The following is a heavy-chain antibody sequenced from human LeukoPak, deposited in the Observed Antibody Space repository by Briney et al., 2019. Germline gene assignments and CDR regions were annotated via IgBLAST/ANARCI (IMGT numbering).Heavy chain of an antibody. J-gene: IGHJ4*02. V-gene: IGHV4-31*03. D-gene: IGHD6-19*01. CDR1: GGSISSGGYY. Sequence: SQTLSLTCTVSGGSISSGGYYWSWIRQHPGKGLEWIGYIYYSGSTYYNPSLKSRVTISVDTSKNQFSLKLSSVTAADTAVYYCARGEQWLVHYFDYWGQGTLVTVSS. CDR2: IYYSGST. CDR3: ARGEQWLVHYFDY.